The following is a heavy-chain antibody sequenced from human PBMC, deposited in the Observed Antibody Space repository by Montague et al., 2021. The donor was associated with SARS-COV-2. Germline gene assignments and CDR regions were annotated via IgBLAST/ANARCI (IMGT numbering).Heavy chain of an antibody. D-gene: IGHD2-8*02. CDR1: GFTFNSYG. V-gene: IGHV3-48*01. CDR2: ISGSGSVT. J-gene: IGHJ4*02. Sequence: SLRLSCAASGFTFNSYGMIWIRQTPGKGLEWVSAISGSGSVTYYIDSVRGRFTISRDNSENSLYLQMDNLRAQDTAMYYCARDQGRGWWGWGQGTRVTVSS. CDR3: ARDQGRGWWG.